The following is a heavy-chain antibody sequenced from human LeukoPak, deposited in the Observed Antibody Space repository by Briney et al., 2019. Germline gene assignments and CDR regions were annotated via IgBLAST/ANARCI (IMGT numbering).Heavy chain of an antibody. CDR3: ASHSSGWSASWFDP. CDR2: IYYSGST. V-gene: IGHV4-39*01. Sequence: GSLRLSCAASGFTFSSYAMSWVRQPPGKGLEWIGSIYYSGSTYYNPSLKSRVTISVDTSKNQFSLKLSSVTAADTAVYYCASHSSGWSASWFDPWGQGTLVTVSS. J-gene: IGHJ5*02. CDR1: GFTFSSYA. D-gene: IGHD6-19*01.